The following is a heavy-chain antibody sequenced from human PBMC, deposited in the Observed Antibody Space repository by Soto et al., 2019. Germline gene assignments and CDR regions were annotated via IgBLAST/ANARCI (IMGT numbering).Heavy chain of an antibody. J-gene: IGHJ2*01. D-gene: IGHD2-15*01. CDR2: ISVGGGST. Sequence: GGSMRLSCSASGFTFNTYGMHWVRQAPGKGLEWVSGISVGGGSTYYADSVKGRFTISRDNSKNTLHLQMNSLRAEDTAVYYCAKGYCSGGSCYWYFDLWGRGTLVTVSS. CDR3: AKGYCSGGSCYWYFDL. CDR1: GFTFNTYG. V-gene: IGHV3-23*01.